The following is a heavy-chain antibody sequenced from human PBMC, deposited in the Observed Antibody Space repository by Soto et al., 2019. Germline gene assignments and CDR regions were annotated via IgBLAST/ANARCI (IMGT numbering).Heavy chain of an antibody. CDR3: AKDSGYDILTRQGSYYYYGMDV. Sequence: SLRLSCAASGFTFDDYAMHWVRQAPGKGLEWASGISWNSGSIGYADSVKGRFTISRDNAKNSLYLQMNSLRAEDTALYYCAKDSGYDILTRQGSYYYYGMDVWGQGTTVTVSS. J-gene: IGHJ6*02. V-gene: IGHV3-9*01. CDR2: ISWNSGSI. CDR1: GFTFDDYA. D-gene: IGHD3-9*01.